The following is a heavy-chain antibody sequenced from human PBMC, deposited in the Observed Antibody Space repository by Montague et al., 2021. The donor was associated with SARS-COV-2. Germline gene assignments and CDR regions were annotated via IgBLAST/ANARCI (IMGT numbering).Heavy chain of an antibody. CDR2: TYCRSKWYN. V-gene: IGHV6-1*01. CDR1: GDSVSSNIAA. J-gene: IGHJ4*02. D-gene: IGHD1-14*01. CDR3: TQERGPGRTTRHYFDY. Sequence: CAISGDSVSSNIAAWNWIRQSPSRGLEWLGRTYCRSKWYNDYAVSVRSRITISPDASKNQFSLQLNSVTPEDTAVYYCTQERGPGRTTRHYFDYWGQGTLVTVSS.